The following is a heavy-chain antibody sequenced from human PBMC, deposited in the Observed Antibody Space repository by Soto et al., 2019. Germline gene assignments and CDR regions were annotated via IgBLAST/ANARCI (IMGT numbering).Heavy chain of an antibody. CDR3: IRDFGEVGSTAAFDI. V-gene: IGHV3-74*01. D-gene: IGHD1-26*01. CDR2: IHSDGSST. CDR1: GFTFSRFW. J-gene: IGHJ3*02. Sequence: EVQLVESGGGLVQPGGSLRLSCAASGFTFSRFWMHWVRQAPGKGLVWVEHIHSDGSSTSYADFVKGRFTISRDNAKTTVYLQMNSLRAEATAMYYCIRDFGEVGSTAAFDIWGHGTMVTV.